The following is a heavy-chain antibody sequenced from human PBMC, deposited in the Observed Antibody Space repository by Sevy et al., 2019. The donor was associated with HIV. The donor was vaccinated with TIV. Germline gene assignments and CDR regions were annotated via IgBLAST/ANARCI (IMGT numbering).Heavy chain of an antibody. Sequence: ASVKVSCKVSGYTLTKLSMHWVRQAPGKRLEWMGSFDPEDGEGMYAQKFQGRVTLTEDTSADTAYMELSSLRSEDTAVYYCAATKDYYDNSGSPFDYWGQGTLVTVSS. V-gene: IGHV1-24*01. J-gene: IGHJ4*02. CDR3: AATKDYYDNSGSPFDY. CDR1: GYTLTKLS. D-gene: IGHD3-22*01. CDR2: FDPEDGEG.